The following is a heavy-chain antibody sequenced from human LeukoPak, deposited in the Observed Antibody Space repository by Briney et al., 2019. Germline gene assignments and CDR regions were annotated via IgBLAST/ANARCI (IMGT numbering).Heavy chain of an antibody. Sequence: GRSLRLSCAASGFTFSSYAMHWVRQAQGKGLEWVAVISYDGSNKYYADSVKGRFTISRDNSKNTLYLQMNSLRAEDTAVYYCARDGRGYSYGSDYWGQGALVTVSS. CDR1: GFTFSSYA. CDR2: ISYDGSNK. CDR3: ARDGRGYSYGSDY. D-gene: IGHD5-18*01. V-gene: IGHV3-30*04. J-gene: IGHJ4*02.